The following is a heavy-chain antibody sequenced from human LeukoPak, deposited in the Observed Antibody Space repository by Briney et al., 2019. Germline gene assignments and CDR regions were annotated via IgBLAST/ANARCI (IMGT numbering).Heavy chain of an antibody. Sequence: ASVKVSCKASGYTFTSYGISWVRQAPGQGLEWMGWISAYNGNTNYAQKFQDRVTITRDTSASTAYMELSSLRSEDTAVYYCARSMLRGVGLYNWFDPWGQGTLVTVSS. CDR3: ARSMLRGVGLYNWFDP. V-gene: IGHV1-18*01. CDR1: GYTFTSYG. D-gene: IGHD3-10*01. CDR2: ISAYNGNT. J-gene: IGHJ5*02.